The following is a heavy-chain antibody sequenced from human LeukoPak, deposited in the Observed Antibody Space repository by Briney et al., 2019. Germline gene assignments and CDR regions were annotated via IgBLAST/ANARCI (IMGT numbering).Heavy chain of an antibody. V-gene: IGHV1-69*13. Sequence: SVKVSCKASGGTFSSYAISWVRQAPGQGLEWMGGIIPIFGTANYAQKFQGRVTITADESTSTAYMELSSLRSEDTAVYYCARGGVRYFDWLLLLRPLDYWGQGTLVTVSS. D-gene: IGHD3-9*01. J-gene: IGHJ4*02. CDR1: GGTFSSYA. CDR3: ARGGVRYFDWLLLLRPLDY. CDR2: IIPIFGTA.